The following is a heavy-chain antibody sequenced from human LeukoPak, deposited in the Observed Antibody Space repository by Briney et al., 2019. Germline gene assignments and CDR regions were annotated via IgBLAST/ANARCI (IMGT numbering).Heavy chain of an antibody. CDR2: ISSSGSTI. CDR3: ARQWELLGWLAFDY. CDR1: GFTFSTYW. Sequence: GGSLRLSCAASGFTFSTYWMHWVRQAPGKGLEWVSYISSSGSTIYYADSVKGRFTISRDNAKNSLYLQMNSLRAEDTAVYYCARQWELLGWLAFDYWGQGTLVTVSS. V-gene: IGHV3-11*01. J-gene: IGHJ4*02. D-gene: IGHD1-26*01.